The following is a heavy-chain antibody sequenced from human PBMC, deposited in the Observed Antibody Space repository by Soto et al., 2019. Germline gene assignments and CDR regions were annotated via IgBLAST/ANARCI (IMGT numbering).Heavy chain of an antibody. CDR1: GFTFSSYW. CDR2: INSDGSST. Sequence: PGGSLRLSCAASGFTFSSYWMHWVRQAPGKGLVWVSRINSDGSSTSYADSVKGRFTISRDNAKNTLYLQMNSLRAEDTAVYYCARGVDCSGGSCYNSDNWFDPWGQGTLVTVSS. V-gene: IGHV3-74*01. D-gene: IGHD2-15*01. CDR3: ARGVDCSGGSCYNSDNWFDP. J-gene: IGHJ5*02.